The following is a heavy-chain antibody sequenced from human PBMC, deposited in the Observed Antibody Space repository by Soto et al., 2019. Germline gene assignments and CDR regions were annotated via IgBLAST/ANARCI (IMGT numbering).Heavy chain of an antibody. V-gene: IGHV4-34*01. D-gene: IGHD2-15*01. CDR3: ARSLLYSGGSSYSPFDY. Sequence: SETLSLTCAVYGGSFSGYYWTWIRQPPGTGLEWIGEINHSGSTNYNPSLKSRVTISIDASKNQFSLRLSSVTAADTAVYYCARSLLYSGGSSYSPFDYWGQGTLVTVSS. CDR2: INHSGST. CDR1: GGSFSGYY. J-gene: IGHJ4*02.